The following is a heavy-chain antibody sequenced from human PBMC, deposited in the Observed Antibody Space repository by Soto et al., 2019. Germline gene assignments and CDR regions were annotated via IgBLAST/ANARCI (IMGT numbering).Heavy chain of an antibody. J-gene: IGHJ4*02. CDR1: GFXXXSFA. V-gene: IGHV3-23*01. CDR2: IGTAGDAI. Sequence: EVHLLESGGGLVQPGGSLRLSXAXSGFXXXSFAMKXVRXAXGKGLEWVSVIGTAGDAIHYADSVKGRFTISRDNSKNTVNLQMNSLRAEDTAVYYCATYGQHLMDSWGQGTLVTVSS. D-gene: IGHD4-17*01. CDR3: ATYGQHLMDS.